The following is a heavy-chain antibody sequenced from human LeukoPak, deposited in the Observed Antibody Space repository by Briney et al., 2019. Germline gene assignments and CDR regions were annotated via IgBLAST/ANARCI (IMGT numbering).Heavy chain of an antibody. CDR1: GFTFSSYS. CDR3: AKTRGVEGAFDI. Sequence: PGGSLRLSCAASGFTFSSYSMNWVRQAPGKGLEWVSSISTSSRYIYYTDSVKGRFTISRDNAKNSLYLQMNSLRAEDTAVYYCAKTRGVEGAFDIWGQGTRVTVSS. D-gene: IGHD2-21*01. J-gene: IGHJ3*02. CDR2: ISTSSRYI. V-gene: IGHV3-21*01.